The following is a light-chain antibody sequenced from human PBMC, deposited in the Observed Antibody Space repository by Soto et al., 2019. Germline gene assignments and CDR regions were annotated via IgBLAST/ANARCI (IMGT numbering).Light chain of an antibody. Sequence: EIVMTQSPATLSVSPGDTATLSCRASQSVKSNLAWYQQKPGQAPRLLIYDASTRATGVPARFSGSGSWTDFTLTISSLQSEDFAVYYCGQFVSSPPRTFGQGTKVEIK. CDR1: QSVKSN. V-gene: IGKV3-15*01. CDR3: GQFVSSPPRT. J-gene: IGKJ1*01. CDR2: DAS.